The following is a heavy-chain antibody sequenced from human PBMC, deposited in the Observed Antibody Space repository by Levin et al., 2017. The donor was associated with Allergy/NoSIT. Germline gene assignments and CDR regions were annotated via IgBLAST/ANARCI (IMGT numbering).Heavy chain of an antibody. CDR1: GGSISRSSYY. V-gene: IGHV4-39*06. D-gene: IGHD2/OR15-2a*01. CDR2: IYYSGST. CDR3: AREYCNTPSCAMSGEPGFNLNWDPHNKNWFDP. J-gene: IGHJ5*02. Sequence: PSETLSLTCTVSGGSISRSSYYWGWIRQPPGKGLEWIGNIYYSGSTFYNPSLKSRVTISVDTSKNQFTLKLTSVTAADTAVSYCAREYCNTPSCAMSGEPGFNLNWDPHNKNWFDPWGQGTLVTVSS.